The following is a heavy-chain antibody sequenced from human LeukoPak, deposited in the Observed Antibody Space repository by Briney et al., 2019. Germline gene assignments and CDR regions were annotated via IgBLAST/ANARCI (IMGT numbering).Heavy chain of an antibody. CDR2: INHSGST. J-gene: IGHJ4*02. CDR1: GGSFSGYY. CDR3: AGYSVYEYYFDY. Sequence: SETLSLTCAVYGGSFSGYYWSWIRQPPGKGLEWIGEINHSGSTNYNPSLKSRVTISVDTSKNQFSLKLSSVTAADTAVYYCAGYSVYEYYFDYWGQGTLVTVSS. V-gene: IGHV4-34*01. D-gene: IGHD2-15*01.